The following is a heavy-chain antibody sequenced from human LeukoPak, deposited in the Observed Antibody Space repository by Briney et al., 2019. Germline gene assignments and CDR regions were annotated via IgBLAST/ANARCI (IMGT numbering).Heavy chain of an antibody. CDR1: GFTVSSNY. V-gene: IGHV3-53*01. J-gene: IGHJ6*03. CDR2: INSGGST. D-gene: IGHD3-10*01. CDR3: ARDYGSGSMGYYYYYMDV. Sequence: TEGSLRLSCAASGFTVSSNYMSWVRQAPGKGLGWVSVINSGGSTYYADSVKGRFTISRDNSKNTLYLQMYSLRAEDTAVYYCARDYGSGSMGYYYYYMDVWGKGTTVTVSS.